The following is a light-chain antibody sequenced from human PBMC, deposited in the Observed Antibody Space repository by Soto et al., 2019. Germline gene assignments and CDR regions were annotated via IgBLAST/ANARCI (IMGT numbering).Light chain of an antibody. CDR3: QQDETFSGT. CDR1: QGCSGW. Sequence: DIQMTQSPSTLSASIGDRVTITCRASQGCSGWLAWYQQKPGEAPKLLIYAASALPRGVPSRFSGSGSGTKFTLTIASLQPDDFATYYCQQDETFSGTFGPGTKVDI. V-gene: IGKV1-5*01. J-gene: IGKJ1*01. CDR2: AAS.